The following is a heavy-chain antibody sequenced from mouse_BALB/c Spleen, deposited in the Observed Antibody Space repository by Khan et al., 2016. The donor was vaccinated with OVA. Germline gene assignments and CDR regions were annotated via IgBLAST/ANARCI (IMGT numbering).Heavy chain of an antibody. V-gene: IGHV7-3*02. CDR3: ARATVVDIYWYLDV. D-gene: IGHD1-1*01. Sequence: EVELVESGGGLVQPGGSLRLSCATSGFTFTDYYMSWVRQPPGKALEWLGFISHKANSYTTEYSVSVKGRITISRANSQSIVYLQVKTLRAENSATYYCARATVVDIYWYLDVWGAGTTVTVSS. CDR2: ISHKANSYTT. CDR1: GFTFTDYY. J-gene: IGHJ1*01.